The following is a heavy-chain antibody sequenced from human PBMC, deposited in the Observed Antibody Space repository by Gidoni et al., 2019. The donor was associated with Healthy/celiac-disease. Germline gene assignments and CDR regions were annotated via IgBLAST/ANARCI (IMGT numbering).Heavy chain of an antibody. D-gene: IGHD6-13*01. CDR3: ARRSSFFWEFDY. V-gene: IGHV4-39*01. Sequence: HLHLQESGPGLVKPSATLSLTCTFSCGSISSSSYSWGWIRQPPGKGLEWIGSSYYRGSTYYNPSRKSRVTIAVETSKNQFSLKLRSVTAADTAVYYCARRSSFFWEFDYWGQGTLVTVSS. CDR2: SYYRGST. CDR1: CGSISSSSYS. J-gene: IGHJ4*02.